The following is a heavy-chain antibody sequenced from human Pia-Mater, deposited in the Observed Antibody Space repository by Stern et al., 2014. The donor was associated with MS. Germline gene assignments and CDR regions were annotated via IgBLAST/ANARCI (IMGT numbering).Heavy chain of an antibody. CDR2: INTRDGAT. CDR1: GYTFTTYY. V-gene: IGHV1-46*01. Sequence: VQLGESGAEVKKPGASVNISCVTSGYTFTTYYVHWVRKVPGQGLGWMGIINTRDGATSHTRQFQDRSPVTRDTYESTVAFKLSSLKSEDTAVYYCARQRTTGHMDFDYWGQGTLVTVSS. J-gene: IGHJ4*02. CDR3: ARQRTTGHMDFDY. D-gene: IGHD1-1*01.